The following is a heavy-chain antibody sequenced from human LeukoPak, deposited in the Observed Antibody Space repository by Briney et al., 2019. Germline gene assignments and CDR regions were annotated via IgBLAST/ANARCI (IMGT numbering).Heavy chain of an antibody. CDR1: GFFFSNYD. Sequence: SGGSLRLSCVASGFFFSNYDMNWVRQAPGKGLEWVSGLSSSGGSTFYADSVKGRFTISRDNSKNTVYLQMNSLRGEDTAIYYCARGVTVTTDLWGQGTLVTVSS. CDR2: LSSSGGST. J-gene: IGHJ5*02. V-gene: IGHV3-23*01. D-gene: IGHD4-17*01. CDR3: ARGVTVTTDL.